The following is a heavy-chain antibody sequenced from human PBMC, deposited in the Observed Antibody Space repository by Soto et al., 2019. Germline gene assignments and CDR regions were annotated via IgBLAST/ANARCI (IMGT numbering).Heavy chain of an antibody. D-gene: IGHD2-8*01. CDR2: IYYSGST. Sequence: PSETLSLTCTVSGGSISSGGYYWSWIRQHPGKGLEWIGYIYYSGSTYYNPSLKSRLTISVDTSKNQFSLKLTSVTAADTAVYFCARAVPGVIDYWGQGTLVTVSS. J-gene: IGHJ4*02. CDR1: GGSISSGGYY. CDR3: ARAVPGVIDY. V-gene: IGHV4-31*03.